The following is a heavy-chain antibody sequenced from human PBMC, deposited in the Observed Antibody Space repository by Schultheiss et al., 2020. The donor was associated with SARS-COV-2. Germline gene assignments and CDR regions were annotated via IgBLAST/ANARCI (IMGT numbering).Heavy chain of an antibody. CDR1: DGSFSDYY. Sequence: SETLSLTCAVSDGSFSDYYWTWIRQPPGKGLEWIGSIYHSGSTYYNPSLKSRVTISVDTSKNQFSLKLSSVTAADTAVYYCARDYYDSGYAFDIWGQGTMVTVSS. V-gene: IGHV4-34*01. D-gene: IGHD3-22*01. CDR2: IYHSGST. J-gene: IGHJ3*02. CDR3: ARDYYDSGYAFDI.